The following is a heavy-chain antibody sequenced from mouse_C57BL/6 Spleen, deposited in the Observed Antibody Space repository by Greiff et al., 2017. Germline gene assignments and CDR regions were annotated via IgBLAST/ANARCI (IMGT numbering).Heavy chain of an antibody. CDR1: GYAFSSSW. Sequence: QVQLQQSGPELVKPGASVKISCKASGYAFSSSWMNWVKQRPGKGLEWIGRIYPGGGDTNYNGKFTGKATMTADKSSSTAYMQLSSLTSEDSAVYYCARFGDGYLDYWGQGTTLTVSS. V-gene: IGHV1-82*01. D-gene: IGHD2-3*01. CDR3: ARFGDGYLDY. CDR2: IYPGGGDT. J-gene: IGHJ2*01.